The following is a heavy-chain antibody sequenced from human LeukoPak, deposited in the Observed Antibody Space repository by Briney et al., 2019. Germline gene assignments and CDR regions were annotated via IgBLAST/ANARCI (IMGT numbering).Heavy chain of an antibody. V-gene: IGHV4-34*01. J-gene: IGHJ4*02. Sequence: PSETLSLTCTLYGDSPNDSDWSWIRQPPGKGLEWIGEINPSGGTHYNPSLWSRLTISIDTSRNKFSLQLTSVTAADTGVYFCARVSDIMISFGGAISYFDYWGQGALVTVTS. CDR2: INPSGGT. CDR3: ARVSDIMISFGGAISYFDY. D-gene: IGHD3-16*02. CDR1: GDSPNDSD.